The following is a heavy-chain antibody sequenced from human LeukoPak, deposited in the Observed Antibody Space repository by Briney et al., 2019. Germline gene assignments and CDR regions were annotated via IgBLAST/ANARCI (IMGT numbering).Heavy chain of an antibody. D-gene: IGHD3-10*02. CDR1: GFTFSSYE. J-gene: IGHJ6*04. CDR2: ISSSGSTI. Sequence: GGSLRLSCAASGFTFSSYEMNCVRQAPGKGLEWVSYISSSGSTIYYAGSVKGRFTISRDNDKNSLYLQMNSLRAEDTAVYYCAELGITMIGGVWGKGTTVTISS. CDR3: AELGITMIGGV. V-gene: IGHV3-48*03.